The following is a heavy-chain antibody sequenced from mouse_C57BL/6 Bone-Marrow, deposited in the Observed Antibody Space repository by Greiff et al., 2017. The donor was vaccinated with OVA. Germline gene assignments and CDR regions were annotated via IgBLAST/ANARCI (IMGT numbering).Heavy chain of an antibody. CDR2: IYPRRGNT. V-gene: IGHV1-81*01. CDR3: ARGSSWGYFDY. J-gene: IGHJ2*01. D-gene: IGHD1-1*01. Sequence: VQLQQSGAELARPGASVKLSCKASGYTFTSYGISWVKQRTGQGLGWIGEIYPRRGNTYYNEKFKGKATLTADKSSSTAYMELRRLTSEDSAVYFCARGSSWGYFDYWGQGTTRTVSS. CDR1: GYTFTSYG.